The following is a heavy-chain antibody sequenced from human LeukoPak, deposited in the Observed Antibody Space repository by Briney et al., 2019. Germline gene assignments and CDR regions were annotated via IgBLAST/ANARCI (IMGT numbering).Heavy chain of an antibody. Sequence: PGGSLRLSCAASRFTVSSNYMTWVRQAAGKGLEWVSSISVGGTTTYYADSVKGRFSISRDNSENTLYLQMNGLRADDTAVYSCAKSFTSSSSDYWGQGTLVTVSS. CDR1: RFTVSSNY. D-gene: IGHD6-13*01. CDR3: AKSFTSSSSDY. J-gene: IGHJ4*02. CDR2: ISVGGTTT. V-gene: IGHV3-23*01.